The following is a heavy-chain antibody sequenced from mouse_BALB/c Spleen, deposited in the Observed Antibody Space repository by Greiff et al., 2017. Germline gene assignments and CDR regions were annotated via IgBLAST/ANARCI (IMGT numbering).Heavy chain of an antibody. J-gene: IGHJ3*01. V-gene: IGHV7-3*02. CDR2: IRNKANGYTT. CDR1: GFTFTDYY. CDR3: ARDIGTGFAY. Sequence: EVKLVESGGGLVQPGGSLRLSCATSGFTFTDYYMSWVRQPPGKALEWLGFIRNKANGYTTEYSASVKGRFTISRDNSQSILYLQMNTLRAEDSATYYCARDIGTGFAYWGQGTLVTVSA. D-gene: IGHD4-1*01.